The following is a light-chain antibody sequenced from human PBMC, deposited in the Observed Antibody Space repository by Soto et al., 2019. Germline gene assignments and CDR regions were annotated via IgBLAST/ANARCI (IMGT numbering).Light chain of an antibody. CDR3: QHYDTSPPEFT. J-gene: IGKJ3*01. CDR1: QSVNSNY. Sequence: EIVLTQSPGTLSLSPGERATLSCRATQSVNSNYLAWYQHQPGQAPRLLIFGAIYRPTGIPDRFSGSGSGTDFTITISRLEPEDFAVYYWQHYDTSPPEFTFGPGTKVDIK. CDR2: GAI. V-gene: IGKV3-20*01.